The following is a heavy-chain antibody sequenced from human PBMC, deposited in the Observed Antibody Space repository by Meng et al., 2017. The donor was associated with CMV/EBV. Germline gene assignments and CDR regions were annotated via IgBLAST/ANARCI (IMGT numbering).Heavy chain of an antibody. CDR2: INWNGGST. Sequence: GESLKISCAASGFTFDDYGMGWVRQAPGKGLEWVSGINWNGGSTGYADSVKGRFTISRDNAKNSLYLQMNSLRAEDTALYHCARVAAAGDFDYWGQGTLVTVS. CDR1: GFTFDDYG. V-gene: IGHV3-20*01. D-gene: IGHD6-13*01. CDR3: ARVAAAGDFDY. J-gene: IGHJ4*02.